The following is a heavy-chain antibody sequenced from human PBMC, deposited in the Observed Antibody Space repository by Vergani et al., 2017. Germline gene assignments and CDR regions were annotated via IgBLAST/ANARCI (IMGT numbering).Heavy chain of an antibody. CDR2: IIPILGIA. D-gene: IGHD3-22*01. J-gene: IGHJ4*02. CDR1: GGTFSSYT. Sequence: QVQLVQSGAEVKKPGSSVKVSCKASGGTFSSYTISWVRQAPGQGLEWMGRIIPILGIANYAQKFQGRVTITADKSTSPPYMELSSMRSEDTAVYYCARVEKDDSSGYYVDYWGQGTLVTVSS. CDR3: ARVEKDDSSGYYVDY. V-gene: IGHV1-69*02.